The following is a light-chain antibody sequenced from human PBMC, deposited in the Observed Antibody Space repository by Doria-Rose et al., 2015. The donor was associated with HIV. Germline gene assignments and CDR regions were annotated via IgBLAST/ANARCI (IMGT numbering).Light chain of an antibody. J-gene: IGKJ3*01. CDR1: QSLLYTSKNY. Sequence: DIQVTQSPESLGMSLGERATLNCKSNQSLLYTSKNYLAWYQQKPGQPPKLLIYWASTRQSGVPARFSGGGSGTDFTLTISSLEAEDVAVYYCQQYYDTPSFGPGTTV. CDR3: QQYYDTPS. CDR2: WAS. V-gene: IGKV4-1*01.